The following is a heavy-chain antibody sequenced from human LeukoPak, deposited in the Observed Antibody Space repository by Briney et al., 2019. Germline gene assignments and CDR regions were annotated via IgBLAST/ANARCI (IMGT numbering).Heavy chain of an antibody. CDR1: GGSISSYY. J-gene: IGHJ2*01. Sequence: SETLSLTCTVSGGSISSYYWSWIRQPPGKGLEWIGYIFYIGSTNYNPSLQSRVTISIDTSKNQTSLKLTSVTAADTAVYYCARDGQWLVGWYFDLWGRGTLVTVSS. CDR2: IFYIGST. CDR3: ARDGQWLVGWYFDL. V-gene: IGHV4-59*01. D-gene: IGHD6-19*01.